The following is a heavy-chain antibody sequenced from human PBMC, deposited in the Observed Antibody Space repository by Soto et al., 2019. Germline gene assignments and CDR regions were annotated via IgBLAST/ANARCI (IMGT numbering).Heavy chain of an antibody. D-gene: IGHD6-6*01. V-gene: IGHV1-2*04. CDR2: INPNSGGT. CDR1: GYTFTGYY. CDR3: ARDQGDSSSSVGMDV. Sequence: ASVKVSCKASGYTFTGYYMHWVRQAPGQGLEWMGWINPNSGGTNYAQKFQGWVTMTRDTSISTAYMELSRLRSDDTAVYYCARDQGDSSSSVGMDVWGQGTTVTVSS. J-gene: IGHJ6*02.